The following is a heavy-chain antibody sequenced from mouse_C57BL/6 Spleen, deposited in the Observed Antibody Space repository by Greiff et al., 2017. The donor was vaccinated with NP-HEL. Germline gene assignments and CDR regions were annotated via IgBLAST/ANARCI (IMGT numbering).Heavy chain of an antibody. D-gene: IGHD4-1*01. CDR2: IDPENGDT. CDR3: TRLGQWFAY. V-gene: IGHV14-4*01. Sequence: EVQLQQSGAELVRPGASVKLSCTASGFNIKDDYMHWVKQRPEQGLEWIGWIDPENGDTEYASKFQGKATITADTSSNTAYLQLSSLTSEDTAVYYCTRLGQWFAYWGQGTLVTVSA. J-gene: IGHJ3*01. CDR1: GFNIKDDY.